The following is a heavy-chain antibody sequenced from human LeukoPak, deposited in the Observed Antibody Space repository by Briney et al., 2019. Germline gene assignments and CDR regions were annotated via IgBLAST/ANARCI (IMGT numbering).Heavy chain of an antibody. CDR1: GYTFTSYY. CDR3: ARDPYGDNWFDP. V-gene: IGHV1-46*01. J-gene: IGHJ5*02. Sequence: ASVTVSFTASGYTFTSYYMHWVRQAPGQGLEWMGIINPSGGSTSYAQKFQGRVTMTRDTSTSTVYMELSSLRSEDTAVYYCARDPYGDNWFDPWGQGTLVTVSS. D-gene: IGHD4-17*01. CDR2: INPSGGST.